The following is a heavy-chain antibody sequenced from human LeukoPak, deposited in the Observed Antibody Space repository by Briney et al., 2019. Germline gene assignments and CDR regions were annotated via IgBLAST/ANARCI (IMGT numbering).Heavy chain of an antibody. Sequence: SETLSLTCAVYGGSFSGYYWSWIRQPPGKGLEWIGEINHSGSTNYNPSLKSRVTISVDTSKNQFSLKLSSVTAADTAVYYCARGRRIAVAGTASNYFDYWGQGTLVTVSS. V-gene: IGHV4-34*01. CDR3: ARGRRIAVAGTASNYFDY. D-gene: IGHD6-19*01. CDR1: GGSFSGYY. CDR2: INHSGST. J-gene: IGHJ4*02.